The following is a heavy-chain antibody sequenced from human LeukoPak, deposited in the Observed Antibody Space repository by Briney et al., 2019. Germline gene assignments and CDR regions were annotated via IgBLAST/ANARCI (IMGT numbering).Heavy chain of an antibody. J-gene: IGHJ4*02. CDR3: ARDGSYYYDSSGYGNSYYFDY. Sequence: GGSLRLSCAASGFTFSSYGMHWVRQAPGKGLEWVAVISYNGSNKYYADSVKGRFTITRDNSKNTLYLQMNSLRDEDTAVYYCARDGSYYYDSSGYGNSYYFDYWGQGTLVTVSS. V-gene: IGHV3-30*19. D-gene: IGHD3-22*01. CDR1: GFTFSSYG. CDR2: ISYNGSNK.